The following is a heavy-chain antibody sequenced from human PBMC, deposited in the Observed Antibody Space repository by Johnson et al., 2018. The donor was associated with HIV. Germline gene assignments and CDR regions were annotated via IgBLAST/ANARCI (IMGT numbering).Heavy chain of an antibody. Sequence: QVQLVESGGGVVQPGRSLRLSCAASGFTFSSYGMHWVRQAPGKGLEWVAVISYDGSNKYYADSVEGRFTISRDNSKNRLYLQMNSLRAEDTAVYYCASRRVTGCAFDLWGQGTMVTVSS. CDR1: GFTFSSYG. D-gene: IGHD2-21*02. J-gene: IGHJ3*01. CDR2: ISYDGSNK. V-gene: IGHV3-30*13. CDR3: ASRRVTGCAFDL.